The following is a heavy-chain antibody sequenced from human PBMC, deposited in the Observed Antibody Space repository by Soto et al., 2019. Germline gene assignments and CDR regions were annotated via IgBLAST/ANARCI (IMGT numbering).Heavy chain of an antibody. V-gene: IGHV3-23*01. CDR1: GSLLWRKF. CDR2: SSGSAVST. D-gene: IGHD6-25*01. CDR3: AKPIAALIYFDY. J-gene: IGHJ4*02. Sequence: PAGSLRLWCSAPGSLLWRKFMSWVRPAPGKGLEWVSGSSGSAVSTYYADSVKGRFTISRDNSRNTLYLQMNNLRAEDTAVYYSAKPIAALIYFDYWGQGHLVTVSS.